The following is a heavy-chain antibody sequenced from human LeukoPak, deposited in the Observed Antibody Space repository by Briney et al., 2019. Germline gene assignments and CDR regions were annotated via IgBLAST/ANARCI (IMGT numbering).Heavy chain of an antibody. CDR2: ISGSGGST. J-gene: IGHJ6*03. Sequence: PGGSLRLSCAASGFTFSSYAMSWVRQAPGKGLEWVSAISGSGGSTYYADSVKGRFTISRDNSKNTLYLQMNSLRAEDTAVYYCAKYTSAYGDEGYYYMDVWGKGTTVTVSS. V-gene: IGHV3-23*01. CDR1: GFTFSSYA. CDR3: AKYTSAYGDEGYYYMDV. D-gene: IGHD4-17*01.